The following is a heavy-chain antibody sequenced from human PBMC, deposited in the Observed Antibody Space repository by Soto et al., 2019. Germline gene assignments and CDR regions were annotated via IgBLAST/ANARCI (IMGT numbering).Heavy chain of an antibody. CDR1: GYIFTSYG. J-gene: IGHJ5*02. D-gene: IGHD1-26*01. V-gene: IGHV1-18*01. CDR3: ARGGVGATSGWFDP. CDR2: ITAYNGNT. Sequence: QVQLVQSGAEVKKPGASVMVSCKASGYIFTSYGISWVRQAPGQGLEWMGWITAYNGNTNYAQKFQGRVTIITDTSTTTAYMELKSLRSDDTAVYYCARGGVGATSGWFDPWGQGPLVTVSS.